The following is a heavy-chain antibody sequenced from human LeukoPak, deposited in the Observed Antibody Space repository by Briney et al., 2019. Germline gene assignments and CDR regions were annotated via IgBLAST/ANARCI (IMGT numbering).Heavy chain of an antibody. J-gene: IGHJ4*02. V-gene: IGHV3-23*01. CDR2: ISGSGTST. Sequence: GGSLRLSCAASGFTFSSYAMNWVRQAPGKGLEWVSGISGSGTSTYYADSVKGRFTISRDNSENTLFLQMNSLRAEDTAVYYCAKGFGGADYWGQGTLVTVSS. CDR3: AKGFGGADY. CDR1: GFTFSSYA. D-gene: IGHD3-10*01.